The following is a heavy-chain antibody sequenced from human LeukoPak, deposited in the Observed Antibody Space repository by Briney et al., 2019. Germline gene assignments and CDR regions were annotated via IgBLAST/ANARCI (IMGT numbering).Heavy chain of an antibody. J-gene: IGHJ4*02. Sequence: PGGSLRLSCAASGFTFSSYAMSWVRQAPGKGLEWVSAISGSGGSTYYADSVKGRFTISRDNSKNTLYLQMNSLRAEDTAVYYCAKDRLGPYSSGWYPVGYWGQGTLVTVSS. CDR3: AKDRLGPYSSGWYPVGY. CDR1: GFTFSSYA. D-gene: IGHD6-19*01. CDR2: ISGSGGST. V-gene: IGHV3-23*01.